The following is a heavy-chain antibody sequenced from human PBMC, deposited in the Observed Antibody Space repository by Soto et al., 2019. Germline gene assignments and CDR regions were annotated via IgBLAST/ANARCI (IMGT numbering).Heavy chain of an antibody. CDR1: GGTFSSYA. CDR2: IIPIFGTA. Sequence: SVKVSCKASGGTFSSYAISWVRQAPGQGREWMGGIIPIFGTANYAQKFQGRVTITADESTSTAYMELSSLRSEDTAVYYCARYRLWSSGYYPKDAFDIWGQGXMVTVSS. V-gene: IGHV1-69*13. CDR3: ARYRLWSSGYYPKDAFDI. J-gene: IGHJ3*02. D-gene: IGHD3-22*01.